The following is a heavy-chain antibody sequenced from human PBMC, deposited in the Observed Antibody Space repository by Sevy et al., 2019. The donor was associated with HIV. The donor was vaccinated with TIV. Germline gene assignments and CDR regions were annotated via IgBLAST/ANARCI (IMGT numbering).Heavy chain of an antibody. CDR1: GFTFSSYW. D-gene: IGHD5-18*01. J-gene: IGHJ4*02. V-gene: IGHV3-7*03. Sequence: GGSLRLSCAASGFTFSSYWMSWVRQAPGKELEWVANIKQDGSEKYYVDSVKGRFTISRDNAKNSLYLQMNSLRAEDTAVYYCARGELWLQGGYYFDYWGQGTLVTVSS. CDR3: ARGELWLQGGYYFDY. CDR2: IKQDGSEK.